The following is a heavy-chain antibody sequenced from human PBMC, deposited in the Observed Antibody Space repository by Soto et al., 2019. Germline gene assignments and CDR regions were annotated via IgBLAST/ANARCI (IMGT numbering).Heavy chain of an antibody. CDR1: GGSISSSSYY. Sequence: SETLSLTCTVSGGSISSSSYYWGWIRQPPGKGLEWIGSIYYSGSTYYNPSLKSRVTISVDTSKNQFSLKLSSVTAADTAVYYCASSKVLRFLEWPQTSNWFDPWGQGTLVT. V-gene: IGHV4-39*01. J-gene: IGHJ5*02. D-gene: IGHD3-3*01. CDR2: IYYSGST. CDR3: ASSKVLRFLEWPQTSNWFDP.